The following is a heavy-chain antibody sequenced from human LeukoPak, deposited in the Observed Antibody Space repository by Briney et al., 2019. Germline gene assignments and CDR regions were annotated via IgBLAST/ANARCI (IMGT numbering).Heavy chain of an antibody. J-gene: IGHJ5*02. Sequence: SETLSLTCTVSSGSISSYYWSWVRQPPGKGLEWIGYIYYTGSTNYNPSLKSRVTISLDTSKNQFSLNLSSVTAADTAVYYCARHGPYLGRLGWFDPWGQGTLVTVSS. CDR1: SGSISSYY. CDR2: IYYTGST. D-gene: IGHD1-26*01. CDR3: ARHGPYLGRLGWFDP. V-gene: IGHV4-59*08.